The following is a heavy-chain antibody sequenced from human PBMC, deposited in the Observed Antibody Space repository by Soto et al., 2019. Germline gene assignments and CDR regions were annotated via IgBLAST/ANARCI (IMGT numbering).Heavy chain of an antibody. Sequence: SVKVSCKASGGTFSSYAISWVRQAPGQGLEWMGGIIPIFGTANYAQKFQGRVTITADESTSTAYMELSSLRSEDTAVYYCARDLDIVVVPAASNTQSWFDPWGQGTLVTVSS. CDR2: IIPIFGTA. D-gene: IGHD2-2*01. CDR3: ARDLDIVVVPAASNTQSWFDP. J-gene: IGHJ5*02. CDR1: GGTFSSYA. V-gene: IGHV1-69*13.